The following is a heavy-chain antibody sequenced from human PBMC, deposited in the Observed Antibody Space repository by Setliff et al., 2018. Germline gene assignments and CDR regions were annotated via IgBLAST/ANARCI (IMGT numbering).Heavy chain of an antibody. CDR2: IGAYNGNT. D-gene: IGHD3-22*01. Sequence: ASVKVSCKASGYTFTSYGISWVRQAPGQGLEWMGWIGAYNGNTNYAQKLQGRVTMTTDTSMSTAYMELRSLRSDDTAVYYCARPLPTGYYDSSGYFDYWGQGTLVTVSS. J-gene: IGHJ4*02. V-gene: IGHV1-18*01. CDR3: ARPLPTGYYDSSGYFDY. CDR1: GYTFTSYG.